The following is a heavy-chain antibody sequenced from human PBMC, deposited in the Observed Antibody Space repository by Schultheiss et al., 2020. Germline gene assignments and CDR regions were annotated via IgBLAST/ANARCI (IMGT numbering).Heavy chain of an antibody. CDR3: ARLHYDFWSGYPNVRGYYYYGMDV. CDR2: ISSSSSYI. Sequence: GGSLRLSCAASGFTFSSYSMNWVRQAPGKGLEWVSSISSSSSYIYYADSVKGRFTISRDNAKNSLYLQMNSLRADDTAVYYCARLHYDFWSGYPNVRGYYYYGMDVWGQGTTVTVSS. V-gene: IGHV3-21*04. J-gene: IGHJ6*02. D-gene: IGHD3-3*01. CDR1: GFTFSSYS.